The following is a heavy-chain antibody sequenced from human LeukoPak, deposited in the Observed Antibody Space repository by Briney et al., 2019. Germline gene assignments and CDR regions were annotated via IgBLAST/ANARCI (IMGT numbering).Heavy chain of an antibody. V-gene: IGHV4-39*01. CDR1: GDSISSSSSY. CDR3: ARQSGFLSTFDY. Sequence: PSETLSLTCTVSGDSISSSSSYWGWIRQPPGEGLEWIGSIYYSGSTYYNTSLKSRVTISVDTSKNQFSLKLTSVTAADTAVYYCARQSGFLSTFDYWGQGTLVTVSS. CDR2: IYYSGST. J-gene: IGHJ4*02. D-gene: IGHD5/OR15-5a*01.